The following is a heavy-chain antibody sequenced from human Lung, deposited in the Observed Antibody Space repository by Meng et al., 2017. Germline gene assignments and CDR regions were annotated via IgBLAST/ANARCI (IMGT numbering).Heavy chain of an antibody. CDR1: GGSFSDYY. Sequence: QVQLPQWGAGLLKPSATLFLTCVVSGGSFSDYYWSCIRQPPGKGLEWIGEINHSGSTNYNPSLESRATISVDTSQNNLSLKLSSVTAADSAVYYCARGPTTMAHDFDYWGQGTLVTVSS. CDR2: INHSGST. D-gene: IGHD4-11*01. V-gene: IGHV4-34*01. CDR3: ARGPTTMAHDFDY. J-gene: IGHJ4*02.